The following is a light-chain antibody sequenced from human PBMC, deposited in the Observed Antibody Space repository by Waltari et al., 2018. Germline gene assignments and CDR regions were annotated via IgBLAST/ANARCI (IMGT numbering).Light chain of an antibody. J-gene: IGKJ1*01. Sequence: DIVMTQSPDSLAVSLGERATIKRKSSQSLFYSTYNQNYLAWYQHKPAQPPELLIYWASTRESGVPDRFSGSGSGTDFTLTISSLQAEDVAFYYCQQYYSSPWTFGQGTKVEVK. CDR2: WAS. CDR3: QQYYSSPWT. CDR1: QSLFYSTYNQNY. V-gene: IGKV4-1*01.